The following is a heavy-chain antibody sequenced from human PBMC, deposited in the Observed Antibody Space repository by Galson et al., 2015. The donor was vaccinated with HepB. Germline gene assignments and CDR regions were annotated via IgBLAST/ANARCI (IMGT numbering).Heavy chain of an antibody. Sequence: SVKVSCKASGYTFTGYYMHWVRQAPGQGLEWMGRINPNSGGTNYAQKFQGRVTMTRDTSISTAYMELSGLRSEDTAVYYCATTSSGSYYWGIDYWGQGTLVTVSS. V-gene: IGHV1-2*06. CDR3: ATTSSGSYYWGIDY. CDR2: INPNSGGT. D-gene: IGHD1-26*01. J-gene: IGHJ4*02. CDR1: GYTFTGYY.